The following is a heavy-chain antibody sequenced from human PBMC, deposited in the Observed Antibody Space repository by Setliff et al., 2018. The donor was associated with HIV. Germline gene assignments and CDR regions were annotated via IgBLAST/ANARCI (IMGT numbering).Heavy chain of an antibody. CDR2: ITPNSGGT. CDR3: AGGDVRLRWSSGEFDI. D-gene: IGHD4-17*01. V-gene: IGHV1-2*02. J-gene: IGHJ3*02. CDR1: GYSLTDFY. Sequence: GASVKVSCKASGYSLTDFYIHWVRQAPGQGLEWMGWITPNSGGTEYAGKFQGRVTLTRDTSINTAYMEVTRLTSDDTAVYYCAGGDVRLRWSSGEFDIWGQGTMVTVSS.